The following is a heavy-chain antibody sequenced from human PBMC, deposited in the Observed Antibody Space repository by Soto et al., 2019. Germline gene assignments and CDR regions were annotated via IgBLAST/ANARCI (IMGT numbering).Heavy chain of an antibody. J-gene: IGHJ4*02. CDR1: GYSFASYG. Sequence: QVQLVQSGAEVKKPWASVKVSFKASGYSFASYGISWMRQAPGQGLEWMGWISAYNGNTNYAQKLQGRVTMTTDTSTSTADMELRSLRSDDTAVYYCARDPPPPDYWGQGTLVTVSS. CDR2: ISAYNGNT. V-gene: IGHV1-18*01. CDR3: ARDPPPPDY.